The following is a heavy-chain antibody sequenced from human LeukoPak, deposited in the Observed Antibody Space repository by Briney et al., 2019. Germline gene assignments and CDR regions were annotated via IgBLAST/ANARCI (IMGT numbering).Heavy chain of an antibody. CDR3: ARVVITFGGVIVPPAFDI. Sequence: ASVKVSCKASGYTFTGYYMHWVRQAPGQGLEWMGRINPNSGGTNYAQKFQGRVTMTRDTSISTAYMELSRLRSDDTAVYYCARVVITFGGVIVPPAFDIWGQGTVVTVSS. CDR1: GYTFTGYY. J-gene: IGHJ3*02. CDR2: INPNSGGT. V-gene: IGHV1-2*06. D-gene: IGHD3-16*02.